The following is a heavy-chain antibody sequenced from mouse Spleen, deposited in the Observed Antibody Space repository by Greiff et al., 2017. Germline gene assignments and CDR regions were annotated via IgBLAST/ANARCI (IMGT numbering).Heavy chain of an antibody. D-gene: IGHD1-1*01. Sequence: EVKVVESGAELVKPGASVKLSCTASGFNIKDYYMHWVKQRTEQGLEWIGRIDPGDGETKYAPKFQGKATITADTSSNTAYLQLSSLTSEDTAVYYCARGYGKTRWYFDVWGAGTTVTVSS. V-gene: IGHV14-2*01. CDR3: ARGYGKTRWYFDV. CDR1: GFNIKDYY. J-gene: IGHJ1*01. CDR2: IDPGDGET.